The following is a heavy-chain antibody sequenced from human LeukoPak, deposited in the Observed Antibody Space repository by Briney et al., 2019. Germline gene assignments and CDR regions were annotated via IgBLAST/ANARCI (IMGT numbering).Heavy chain of an antibody. CDR2: IYHSGST. CDR3: ARGNCSGGSCYGNWFDP. D-gene: IGHD2-15*01. J-gene: IGHJ5*02. V-gene: IGHV4-30-2*01. Sequence: PSETLSLTCTVSGGSISSYSWSWIRQPPGKGLEWIGYIYHSGSTYYNPSLKSRVTISVDRSKNQFSLKLSSVTAADTAVYYCARGNCSGGSCYGNWFDPWGQGTLVTVSS. CDR1: GGSISSYS.